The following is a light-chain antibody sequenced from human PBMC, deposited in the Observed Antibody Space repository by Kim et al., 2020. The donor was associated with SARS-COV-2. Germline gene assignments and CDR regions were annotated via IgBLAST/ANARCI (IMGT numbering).Light chain of an antibody. Sequence: QSALTQHPSASGSPEQSVAISCTGTSSDVGGYDYVSWYQQHPGKAPKLMIYEVNKRPSGVPDRFSGSKSGHTASLTVSGLQAEDEAHYYCSSYGGTNNVIFGGGTQLTVL. V-gene: IGLV2-8*01. J-gene: IGLJ2*01. CDR2: EVN. CDR1: SSDVGGYDY. CDR3: SSYGGTNNVI.